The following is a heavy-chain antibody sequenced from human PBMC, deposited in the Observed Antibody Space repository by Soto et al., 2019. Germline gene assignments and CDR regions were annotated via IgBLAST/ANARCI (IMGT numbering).Heavy chain of an antibody. V-gene: IGHV4-59*01. CDR2: IYYSGGT. CDR1: GGSISSYY. CDR3: ARSVGATTSINFDY. D-gene: IGHD1-26*01. Sequence: QVQLQESGPGLVKPSETLSLTCTVSGGSISSYYWSWIRQPPGKGLEWIGYIYYSGGTNYNPSLKSRVTISVDTSKNQFSLKLSSVTAADTAVYYCARSVGATTSINFDYWGQGTLVTVSS. J-gene: IGHJ4*02.